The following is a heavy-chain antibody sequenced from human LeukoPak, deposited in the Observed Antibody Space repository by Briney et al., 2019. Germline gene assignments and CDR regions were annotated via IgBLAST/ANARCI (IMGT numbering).Heavy chain of an antibody. CDR3: ARRGRYCSSTSCYIDI. D-gene: IGHD2-2*02. CDR1: GYSFTSYW. Sequence: GESLKISCKGSGYSFTSYWIGWVRQMPGRGLEWMGIIYPGDSDTRYSPSFQGQVTISADESISTAYLQWSSLKASDTAMYYCARRGRYCSSTSCYIDIWGQGTMVTVSS. J-gene: IGHJ3*02. CDR2: IYPGDSDT. V-gene: IGHV5-51*01.